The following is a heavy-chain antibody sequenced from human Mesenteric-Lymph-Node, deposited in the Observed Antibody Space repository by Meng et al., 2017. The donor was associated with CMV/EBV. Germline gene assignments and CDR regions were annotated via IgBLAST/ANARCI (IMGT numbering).Heavy chain of an antibody. CDR2: IYYSGST. V-gene: IGHV4-59*01. D-gene: IGHD3-3*01. CDR3: ARDPGYYDFWSGQHPYYYGMDV. CDR1: GGSISSYY. J-gene: IGHJ6*02. Sequence: ESLKISCTVSGGSISSYYWSWIRQPPGKGLEWIGYIYYSGSTNYNPSLKSRVTISVDTSKNQFSLKLSSVTAADTAVYYCARDPGYYDFWSGQHPYYYGMDVWGQGTTVTVSS.